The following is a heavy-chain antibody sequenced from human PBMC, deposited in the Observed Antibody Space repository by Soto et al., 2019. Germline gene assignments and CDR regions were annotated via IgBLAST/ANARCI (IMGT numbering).Heavy chain of an antibody. D-gene: IGHD1-20*01. CDR3: AKEFHSWNYFDY. CDR2: ISYDGSNK. J-gene: IGHJ4*02. CDR1: GFTFSSSG. Sequence: GGSLRLSCAASGFTFSSSGMHWVRQAPGKGLEWVAVISYDGSNKLYADSVKGRFTISRDNFRNTLYLQMNSLRAEDTAVYYCAKEFHSWNYFDYWGQGTLVTVSS. V-gene: IGHV3-30*18.